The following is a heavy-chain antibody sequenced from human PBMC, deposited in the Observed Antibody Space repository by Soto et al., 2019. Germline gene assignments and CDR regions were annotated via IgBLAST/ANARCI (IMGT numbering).Heavy chain of an antibody. D-gene: IGHD6-6*01. J-gene: IGHJ4*02. V-gene: IGHV3-7*01. CDR1: GFTFSSHW. CDR2: INQDGSDK. Sequence: GESLKISCAASGFTFSSHWMSWARQAPGKGLEWVANINQDGSDKYYVDPVKGRFTVSRDNAQNSLYLQMNSLRAEDTAVYYCARYSGSSGPIDYWGQGTLVTVSS. CDR3: ARYSGSSGPIDY.